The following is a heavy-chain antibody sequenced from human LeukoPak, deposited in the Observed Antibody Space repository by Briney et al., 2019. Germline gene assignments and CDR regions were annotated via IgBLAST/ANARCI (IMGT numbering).Heavy chain of an antibody. Sequence: ASVKVSCKASGYTFTGYYMHWVRQAPRQGLEWMGWINPNSGGTNYAQKFQGRVTMTRDTSISTAYMELSRLRSDDTAVYYCARDSSGWYGKFDYWGQGTLVTVSS. J-gene: IGHJ4*02. CDR3: ARDSSGWYGKFDY. CDR2: INPNSGGT. D-gene: IGHD6-19*01. CDR1: GYTFTGYY. V-gene: IGHV1-2*02.